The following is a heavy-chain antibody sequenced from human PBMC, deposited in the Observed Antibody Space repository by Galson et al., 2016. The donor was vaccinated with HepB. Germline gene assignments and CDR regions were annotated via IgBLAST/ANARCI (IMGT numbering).Heavy chain of an antibody. Sequence: SVKVSCKASGYTFTSYYMHWVRQAPGQGLEWMGIINPSDGSASYAQKFQGRVTMTGDTSTSTVYMELNNLRSDDTGVYYCARDSSPSIWNYYFDYWGQGTLVTVSS. V-gene: IGHV1-46*01. D-gene: IGHD3-3*01. J-gene: IGHJ4*02. CDR2: INPSDGSA. CDR3: ARDSSPSIWNYYFDY. CDR1: GYTFTSYY.